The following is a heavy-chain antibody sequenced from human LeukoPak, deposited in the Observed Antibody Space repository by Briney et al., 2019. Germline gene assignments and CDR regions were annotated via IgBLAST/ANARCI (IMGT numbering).Heavy chain of an antibody. CDR1: GYTFTSYY. CDR2: INPSGGST. CDR3: ATDQRWLQLGAFDI. J-gene: IGHJ3*02. V-gene: IGHV1-46*01. Sequence: ASVKVSCKASGYTFTSYYMHWVRQAPGQGLEWMGIINPSGGSTSYAQKFQGRVTMTEDTSTDTAYMELSSLRSEDTAVYYCATDQRWLQLGAFDIWAKGQWSPSLQ. D-gene: IGHD5-24*01.